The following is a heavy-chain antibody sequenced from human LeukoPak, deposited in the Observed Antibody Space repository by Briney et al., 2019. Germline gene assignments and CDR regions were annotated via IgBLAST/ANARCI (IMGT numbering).Heavy chain of an antibody. D-gene: IGHD3-22*01. Sequence: SETLSLTCAVYGGSFSGYYWSWLRQPPGKGLEWIGEINHSGSTNYNPSLKSRVTISVDTSKNQFSLKLSSVTAADTAVYYCARAGDSSGYYHEYFQHWGQGTLGTVSS. CDR2: INHSGST. CDR1: GGSFSGYY. V-gene: IGHV4-34*01. J-gene: IGHJ1*01. CDR3: ARAGDSSGYYHEYFQH.